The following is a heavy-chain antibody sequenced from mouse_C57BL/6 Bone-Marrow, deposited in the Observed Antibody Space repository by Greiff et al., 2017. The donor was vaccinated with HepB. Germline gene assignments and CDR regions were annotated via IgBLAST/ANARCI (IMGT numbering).Heavy chain of an antibody. CDR1: GYTFTSYG. CDR3: ARGPGRVLYYAMDY. CDR2: IYPRSGNT. Sequence: VQLQQSGAELARPGASVKLSCKASGYTFTSYGISWVKQRTGQGLEWIGEIYPRSGNTYYNEKFKGKATLTADKSSSTAYMELRSLTSEDSAVYFGARGPGRVLYYAMDYWGQGTSVTVSS. J-gene: IGHJ4*01. V-gene: IGHV1-81*01.